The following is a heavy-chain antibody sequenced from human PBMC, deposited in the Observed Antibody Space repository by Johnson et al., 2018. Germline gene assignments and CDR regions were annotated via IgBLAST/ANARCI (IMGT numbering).Heavy chain of an antibody. Sequence: VQLVQSGGGLVQPGRSLRLSCAASGFTFDDYAMHWVRQAPGKGLEWVSGISWNSGSIGYADSVKGRFTISRDNAKNSLYLQMNSLRAEDTALYYCAKDRGSIMITFGGPGDAFDIWGQGTMVTVSS. J-gene: IGHJ3*02. D-gene: IGHD3-16*01. CDR3: AKDRGSIMITFGGPGDAFDI. CDR2: ISWNSGSI. V-gene: IGHV3-9*01. CDR1: GFTFDDYA.